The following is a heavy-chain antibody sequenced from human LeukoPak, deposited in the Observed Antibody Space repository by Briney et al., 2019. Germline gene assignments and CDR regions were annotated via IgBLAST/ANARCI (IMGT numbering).Heavy chain of an antibody. V-gene: IGHV1-18*01. Sequence: ASVKVSCKASGYTFTSYGLSWVRQAPGQGLEWMGWISAYNGNTNYAQKLQGRVTMTTDTSTSTAYMELRSLRSDDTAVYYCARDGGGNPVYYYYYGMDVWGQGTTVTVSS. CDR2: ISAYNGNT. J-gene: IGHJ6*02. D-gene: IGHD4-23*01. CDR1: GYTFTSYG. CDR3: ARDGGGNPVYYYYYGMDV.